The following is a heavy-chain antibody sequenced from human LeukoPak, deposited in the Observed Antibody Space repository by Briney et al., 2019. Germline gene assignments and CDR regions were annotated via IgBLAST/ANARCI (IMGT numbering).Heavy chain of an antibody. CDR2: IYYIGTT. CDR1: GGSISSSSYY. J-gene: IGHJ4*02. Sequence: SETLSLTCTVSGGSISSSSYYWGWIRQPPGKGLEWIGNIYYIGTTYYNPSLKSRVTISLDTSKSQFSLKLSSVTAADTAVYYCAAGDTRPIELDYWGQGTLVTVSS. CDR3: AAGDTRPIELDY. D-gene: IGHD2/OR15-2a*01. V-gene: IGHV4-39*07.